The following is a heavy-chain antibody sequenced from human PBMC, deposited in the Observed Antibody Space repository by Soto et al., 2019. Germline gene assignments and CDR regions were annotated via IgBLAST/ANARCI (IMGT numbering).Heavy chain of an antibody. V-gene: IGHV1-69*01. J-gene: IGHJ6*02. CDR3: XXXXXVSGMDV. Sequence: QVQLVQSGAEVKKPGSSVKVSCKASGGTFSSYAISWVRQAPGQGLEWMGGIIPIFGTANYAQKFQGRVTITADESTXXXXXXXXXXXXXXXXXXXXXXXXXVSGMDVWGQGTTVTVSS. CDR2: IIPIFGTA. CDR1: GGTFSSYA.